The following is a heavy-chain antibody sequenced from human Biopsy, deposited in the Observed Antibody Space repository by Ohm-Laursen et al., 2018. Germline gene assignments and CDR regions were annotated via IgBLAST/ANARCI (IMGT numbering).Heavy chain of an antibody. CDR2: ISWDGGSE. J-gene: IGHJ4*02. CDR1: GFTFDDHV. V-gene: IGHV3-9*01. Sequence: SLRLSCSASGFTFDDHVMHWVRQAPGKGLEWVSGISWDGGSEGYADSVKGRFTISRDNAKNSLFLQMNSLTTEDTVLYYCVRGYSSSWSGYLDHWGQGTLVTVSS. D-gene: IGHD3-3*01. CDR3: VRGYSSSWSGYLDH.